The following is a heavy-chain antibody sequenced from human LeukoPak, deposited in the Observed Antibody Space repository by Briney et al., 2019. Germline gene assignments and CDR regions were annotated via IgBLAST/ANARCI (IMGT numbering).Heavy chain of an antibody. Sequence: ASVKVSCKASGYTVAGYYMHWVRQAPGQGLEWMGWINPKSGGTNYAQKLQGRVTMTTDTSTSTAYMELRSLRSDDTAVYYCARVFSLGFSSSTSCFGRSWFDPWGQGTLVTVSS. CDR1: GYTVAGYY. V-gene: IGHV1-2*02. CDR2: INPKSGGT. D-gene: IGHD2-2*01. CDR3: ARVFSLGFSSSTSCFGRSWFDP. J-gene: IGHJ5*02.